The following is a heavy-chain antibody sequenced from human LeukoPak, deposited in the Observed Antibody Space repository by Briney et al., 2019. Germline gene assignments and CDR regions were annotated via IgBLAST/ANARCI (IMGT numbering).Heavy chain of an antibody. CDR1: GYTFTSYG. V-gene: IGHV1-18*01. Sequence: ASVKVSCKASGYTFTSYGISWVRQAPGQGLEWMGWISAFNGNSNYAQKVRGRVTLTKDTSTSTIYMELRSLRSDDTAVYYCARDGLDSSGWYNPSYLDFWGQGTLVTVSA. CDR3: ARDGLDSSGWYNPSYLDF. D-gene: IGHD6-19*01. J-gene: IGHJ4*02. CDR2: ISAFNGNS.